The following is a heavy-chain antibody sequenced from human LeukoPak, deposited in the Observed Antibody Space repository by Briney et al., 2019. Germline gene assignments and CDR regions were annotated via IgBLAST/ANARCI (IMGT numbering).Heavy chain of an antibody. J-gene: IGHJ4*02. CDR3: ARALRMGEGDYVPVL. V-gene: IGHV5-51*01. Sequence: GESLKISCNASSYKFTNYWIGWVRQLPGKGLEWMTIIYPCDCETRYSPSFQGQVTISADKSIDTLYLQWSSLKASDTAMYYCARALRMGEGDYVPVLWGQGTLVIVSS. D-gene: IGHD4-17*01. CDR2: IYPCDCET. CDR1: SYKFTNYW.